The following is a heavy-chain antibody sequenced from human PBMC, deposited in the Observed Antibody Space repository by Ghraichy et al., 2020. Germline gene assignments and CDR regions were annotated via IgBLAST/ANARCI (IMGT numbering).Heavy chain of an antibody. J-gene: IGHJ4*02. CDR3: ARGFRSQTGLIDY. CDR2: IRSSSSYT. Sequence: GGSLRLSCAASGFTFSDYYMSWIRQAPGKGLEWVSYIRSSSSYTNYADSVKGRFTISRDNAKNSLSLRMNSLRAEDTAVYYCARGFRSQTGLIDYWGQGTLVIVSS. V-gene: IGHV3-11*05. D-gene: IGHD1-14*01. CDR1: GFTFSDYY.